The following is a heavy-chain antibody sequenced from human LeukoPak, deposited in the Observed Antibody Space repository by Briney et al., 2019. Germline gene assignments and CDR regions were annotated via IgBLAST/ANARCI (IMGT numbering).Heavy chain of an antibody. CDR2: IYTSGST. CDR3: ARGKRGYGTWIYYMDV. CDR1: GGSISSGSYY. V-gene: IGHV4-61*02. J-gene: IGHJ6*03. D-gene: IGHD5-18*01. Sequence: SETLSLTCTVSGGSISSGSYYWSWIRQPAGKGLEWIGRIYTSGSTNYNPSLKSRVTISVDTSKNQFSLKLSSVTAADTAVYYCARGKRGYGTWIYYMDVWGKGTTVTVSS.